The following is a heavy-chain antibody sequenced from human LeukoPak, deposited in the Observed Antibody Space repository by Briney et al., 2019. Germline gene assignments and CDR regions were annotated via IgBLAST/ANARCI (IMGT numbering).Heavy chain of an antibody. D-gene: IGHD3-10*01. Sequence: GESLKISCKGSGYSFTSYWIGWVRQMPGKGLEWMGIIYPGDSDTRYSPSFQGQVTISADKSISTAYLQWSSLKASDTAMYYCARPMVRGSAFYGMDVWGQGTTFTVSS. J-gene: IGHJ6*02. V-gene: IGHV5-51*01. CDR3: ARPMVRGSAFYGMDV. CDR2: IYPGDSDT. CDR1: GYSFTSYW.